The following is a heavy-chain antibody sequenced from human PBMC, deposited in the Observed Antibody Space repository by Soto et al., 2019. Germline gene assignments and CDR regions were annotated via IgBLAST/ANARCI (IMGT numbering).Heavy chain of an antibody. CDR2: IYPGDSDT. CDR3: ARLSYSSGWYGGRNYYYGMDV. Sequence: PGESLKISCKGSGYSFTSYWIGWVRQMPGKGLEWMGIIYPGDSDTRYSPSFQGQVTISADKSISTAYLQWSSLKASDTAMYYCARLSYSSGWYGGRNYYYGMDVWGQGTTVTVSS. CDR1: GYSFTSYW. D-gene: IGHD6-19*01. V-gene: IGHV5-51*01. J-gene: IGHJ6*02.